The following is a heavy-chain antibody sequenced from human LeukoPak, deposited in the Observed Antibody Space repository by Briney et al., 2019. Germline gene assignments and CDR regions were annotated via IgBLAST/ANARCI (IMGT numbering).Heavy chain of an antibody. V-gene: IGHV6-1*01. CDR3: ARFYHYGLDV. Sequence: SQTLSLTCAISGDSVSSNSAAWDWIRQSPSRGLEWPGRTYYRSKWYNEYAVSVKSRITINPDTPKNQLSLHLNSVTTEDTAVYYCARFYHYGLDVWGQGTTVTVSS. J-gene: IGHJ6*02. CDR1: GDSVSSNSAA. CDR2: TYYRSKWYN.